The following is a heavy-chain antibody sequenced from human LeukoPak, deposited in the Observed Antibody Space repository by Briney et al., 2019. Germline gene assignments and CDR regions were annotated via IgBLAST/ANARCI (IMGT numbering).Heavy chain of an antibody. Sequence: SETLSLTCAVSGGAIYSHYGGWIRQPPGKGLECIGDIYYKGNINYNPSLKSRVTISLDTSKNHLSLKLTSVVAADTAIYYCMRRDTGWNYSDYWGQGILVTVSS. V-gene: IGHV4-59*08. CDR1: GGAIYSHY. CDR2: IYYKGNI. D-gene: IGHD6-19*01. CDR3: MRRDTGWNYSDY. J-gene: IGHJ4*02.